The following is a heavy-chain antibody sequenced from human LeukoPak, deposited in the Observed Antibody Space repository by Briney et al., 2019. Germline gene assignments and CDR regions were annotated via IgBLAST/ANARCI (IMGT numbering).Heavy chain of an antibody. V-gene: IGHV4-38-2*02. CDR1: GGSISSYY. Sequence: SETLSLTCTVSGGSISSYYWGWIRQPPGKGLEWIGSIYHSGSTYYNPSLKSRVTISVDTSKNQFSLKLSSVTAADTAVYYCARGRSVITIFGVVTIPYFDYWGQGTLVTVSS. D-gene: IGHD3-3*01. CDR2: IYHSGST. CDR3: ARGRSVITIFGVVTIPYFDY. J-gene: IGHJ4*02.